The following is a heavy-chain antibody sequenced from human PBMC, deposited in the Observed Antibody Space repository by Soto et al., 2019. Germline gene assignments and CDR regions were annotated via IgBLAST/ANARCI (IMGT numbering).Heavy chain of an antibody. Sequence: SETLSLTCSVSGGSINSNYWSWIRQPPRKELEWIGYIHYSGNTKYNPSLKRRVTISIDTSRNQFSLNLRSVTAADTAVYYCARRWNFGDSADYYYYMDVWGKGTTVTVSS. CDR3: ARRWNFGDSADYYYYMDV. J-gene: IGHJ6*03. CDR2: IHYSGNT. V-gene: IGHV4-59*08. D-gene: IGHD4-17*01. CDR1: GGSINSNY.